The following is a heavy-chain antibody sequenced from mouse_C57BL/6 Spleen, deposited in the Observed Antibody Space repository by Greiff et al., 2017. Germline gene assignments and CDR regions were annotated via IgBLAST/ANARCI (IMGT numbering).Heavy chain of an antibody. CDR2: IYPRSGNT. D-gene: IGHD1-1*01. Sequence: VNVVESGAELARPGASVKLSCKASGYTFTSYGISWVKQRTGQGLEWIGEIYPRSGNTYYNEKFKGKATLTADKSSSTAYMELRSLASEDSAVYLCAAYSYAMDYWGQGTSVTVSS. V-gene: IGHV1-81*01. J-gene: IGHJ4*01. CDR3: AAYSYAMDY. CDR1: GYTFTSYG.